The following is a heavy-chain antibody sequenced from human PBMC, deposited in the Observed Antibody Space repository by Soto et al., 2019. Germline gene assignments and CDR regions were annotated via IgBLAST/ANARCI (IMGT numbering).Heavy chain of an antibody. V-gene: IGHV1-69*01. CDR1: GGTFSSYA. Sequence: QVQLVQSGAEVKKPGSSVKVSCKASGGTFSSYAISWVRQAPGQGLEWMGGIIPIFGTANYAQKIQGRVTITADDSTSTAYMELSSLRSEDTAVYYCARDGCSGGSCNYYFDYWGQGTLVTVSS. CDR2: IIPIFGTA. J-gene: IGHJ4*02. D-gene: IGHD2-15*01. CDR3: ARDGCSGGSCNYYFDY.